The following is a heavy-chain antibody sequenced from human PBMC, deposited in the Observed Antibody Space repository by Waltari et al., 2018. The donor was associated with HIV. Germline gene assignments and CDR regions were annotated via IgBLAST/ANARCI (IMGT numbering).Heavy chain of an antibody. D-gene: IGHD2-8*01. J-gene: IGHJ4*02. CDR2: SGGGDDI. V-gene: IGHV3-23*01. CDR1: GFPFSSYA. CDR3: ARDRLHSNGLWDPAEH. Sequence: EVQLLESGGGLVQPGGSLRLSCAASGFPFSSYAMHWVRQAPEKGLECVSGSGGGDDIYYAESVKGRFTISRDNSKNTVYLQMKSLRVEDTAIYYCARDRLHSNGLWDPAEHWGQGTLVTVSS.